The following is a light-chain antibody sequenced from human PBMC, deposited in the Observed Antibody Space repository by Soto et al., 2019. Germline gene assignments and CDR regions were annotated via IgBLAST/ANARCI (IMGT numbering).Light chain of an antibody. Sequence: QSALTQPRSVSGSPGQSVTISCTGTSSDVGGYNYVSWYQQYPGKAPKLMIYDVIKRPSGVPDRFSGSKSGNTASLTISVLQAEDEADYYCCSYAGSDTFWVFGGGTKLTVL. CDR3: CSYAGSDTFWV. CDR1: SSDVGGYNY. J-gene: IGLJ3*02. CDR2: DVI. V-gene: IGLV2-11*01.